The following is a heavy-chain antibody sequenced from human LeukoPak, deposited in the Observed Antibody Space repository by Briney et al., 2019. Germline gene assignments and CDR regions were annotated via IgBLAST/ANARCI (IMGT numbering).Heavy chain of an antibody. J-gene: IGHJ4*02. V-gene: IGHV4-59*08. CDR1: GGSISSYY. Sequence: PSETLSLTCTVSGGSISSYYWSWIRQPPGKGLDWIGYIYYSGSTNYNPSLKSRVTISVDTSKNQFSLKLSSVTAADTAVYYCASRSGYGLGYYFDYWGQGTLVTVSS. CDR3: ASRSGYGLGYYFDY. D-gene: IGHD3-3*01. CDR2: IYYSGST.